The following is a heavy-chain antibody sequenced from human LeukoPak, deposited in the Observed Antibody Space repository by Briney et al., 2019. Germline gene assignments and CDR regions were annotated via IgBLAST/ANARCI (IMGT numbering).Heavy chain of an antibody. D-gene: IGHD5-18*01. J-gene: IGHJ4*02. CDR1: ELTFSDFW. CDR3: ATGHSYGYDY. CDR2: VKGDGRTT. V-gene: IGHV3-74*01. Sequence: GGSLRLSCAASELTFSDFWMPWVRQPPGKGLVWVALVKGDGRTTIYADSVKGRFTISRDNAKNTLYLQMNSLRADDSGVYYCATGHSYGYDYWGQGVLVTVSS.